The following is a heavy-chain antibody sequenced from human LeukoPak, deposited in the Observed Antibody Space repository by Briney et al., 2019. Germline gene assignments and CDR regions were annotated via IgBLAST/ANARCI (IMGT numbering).Heavy chain of an antibody. CDR2: IIPIFGTA. CDR3: ARVVWEQQPTLVPRGFDP. CDR1: GGTFSSYA. Sequence: GASVKVSCKASGGTFSSYAISWVRQAPGQGLEWVGGIIPIFGTANYAQKFQGRVTITADESTSTAYMELSSLRSEDTAVYYCARVVWEQQPTLVPRGFDPWGQGTLVTVSS. D-gene: IGHD6-13*01. J-gene: IGHJ5*02. V-gene: IGHV1-69*13.